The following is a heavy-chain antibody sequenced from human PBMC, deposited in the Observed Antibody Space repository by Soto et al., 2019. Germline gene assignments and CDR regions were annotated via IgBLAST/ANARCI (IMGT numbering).Heavy chain of an antibody. J-gene: IGHJ4*02. CDR3: AREPGYSSSSGPDYFDY. Sequence: QVQLVQSGAEVKKPGSSVKVSCKASGGTFSSYAISWVRQAPGQGREWMGGIIPIFGTANYAQKFQGRVTITADEYTSTAYMELSSLRSEDTAVYYCAREPGYSSSSGPDYFDYWGQGTLVTVSS. CDR1: GGTFSSYA. D-gene: IGHD6-13*01. V-gene: IGHV1-69*01. CDR2: IIPIFGTA.